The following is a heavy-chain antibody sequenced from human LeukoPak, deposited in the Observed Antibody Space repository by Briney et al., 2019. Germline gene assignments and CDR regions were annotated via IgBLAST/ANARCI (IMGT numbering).Heavy chain of an antibody. V-gene: IGHV4-34*01. CDR1: GGSFSGYH. D-gene: IGHD3-22*01. CDR2: INHSGST. CDR3: ARDEDNSGRYYYYMDV. J-gene: IGHJ6*03. Sequence: PSETLSLTCAVYGGSFSGYHWSWIRQPPGKGLEWIGEINHSGSTNYNPSLKSRATISVDTSKNQFSLKLSYVTAADTAVYYCARDEDNSGRYYYYMDVWGKGTTVTVSS.